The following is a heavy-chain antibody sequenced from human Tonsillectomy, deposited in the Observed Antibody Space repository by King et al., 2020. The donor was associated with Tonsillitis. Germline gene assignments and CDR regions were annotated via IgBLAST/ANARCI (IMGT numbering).Heavy chain of an antibody. V-gene: IGHV1-69*09. D-gene: IGHD6-13*01. J-gene: IGHJ4*02. Sequence: QLVQSGAEVKKPGSSVKVSCKASGGTFSSYAISWVRQAPGQGLEWMGRIIPILGIANYAQKFQGRVTITADKSTSTAYMELSSLRSEDTAVYYCARDDLQRQLARGDYWGQGTLVTVSS. CDR3: ARDDLQRQLARGDY. CDR2: IIPILGIA. CDR1: GGTFSSYA.